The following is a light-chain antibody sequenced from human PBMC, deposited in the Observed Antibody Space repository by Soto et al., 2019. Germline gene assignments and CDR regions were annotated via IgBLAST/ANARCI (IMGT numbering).Light chain of an antibody. CDR2: SNS. Sequence: QSVLTQPPSASGTPGQRVTISCSGSSSNIGTNTVNWYQQLPETAPKLLIYSNSQRPSGVPDRFSGSKSGTSASLAISGLQSEDEAHYYCAAWDDGLTGHVVFGGGTKVTVL. CDR3: AAWDDGLTGHVV. J-gene: IGLJ2*01. CDR1: SSNIGTNT. V-gene: IGLV1-44*01.